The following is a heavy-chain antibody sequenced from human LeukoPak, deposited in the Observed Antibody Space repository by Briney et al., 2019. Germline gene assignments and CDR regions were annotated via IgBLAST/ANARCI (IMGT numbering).Heavy chain of an antibody. CDR2: ISYDGSNK. V-gene: IGHV3-30*18. J-gene: IGHJ4*02. D-gene: IGHD6-19*01. Sequence: PGGSLRLSCAASGFTFSSYGMHWVRQAPGKGLEWVAVISYDGSNKYYADSVKGRFTISRDNSKNTLYLQMNGLRADDTAVYYCAKDRGQWLAYWGQGTLVTVSS. CDR1: GFTFSSYG. CDR3: AKDRGQWLAY.